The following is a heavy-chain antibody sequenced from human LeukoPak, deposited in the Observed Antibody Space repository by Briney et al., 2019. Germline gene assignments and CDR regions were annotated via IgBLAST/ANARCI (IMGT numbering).Heavy chain of an antibody. CDR1: GFTFSDYN. D-gene: IGHD3-9*01. Sequence: GGSLRLSCAASGFTFSDYNMRWIRQAPGMGLEWVSSISRSGSTKYYADSVKGRFTISRDNAKNTLYLQMNSLRAEDTAVYYCARGVILTGYYSLYYFDYWGQGTLVTVSS. CDR2: ISRSGSTK. J-gene: IGHJ4*02. V-gene: IGHV3-11*04. CDR3: ARGVILTGYYSLYYFDY.